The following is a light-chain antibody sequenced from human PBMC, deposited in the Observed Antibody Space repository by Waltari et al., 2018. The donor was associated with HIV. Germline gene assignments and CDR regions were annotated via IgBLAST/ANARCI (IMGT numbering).Light chain of an antibody. CDR2: QDN. CDR1: SSNIETNT. Sequence: QSELTQSPSASGTPGQRTTTPCSGSSSNIETNTVSCYKQFPGATPKVLIYQDNVRPSGVPDRISASKSGTSASLLISGLRSDDEADYYCAVWDESLDGWLFGGGTKLTVL. J-gene: IGLJ3*02. CDR3: AVWDESLDGWL. V-gene: IGLV1-47*01.